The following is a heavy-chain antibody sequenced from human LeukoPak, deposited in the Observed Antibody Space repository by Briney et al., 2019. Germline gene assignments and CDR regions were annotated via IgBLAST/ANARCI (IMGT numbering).Heavy chain of an antibody. CDR2: IYYSGST. J-gene: IGHJ5*02. Sequence: PSETLSLTCTVSGGSISSYYWSWIRQPPGKGLEWIGYIYYSGSTNYNPSLKSRVTISVDTSKNQFSLKLSSVTAADTAVYYCAREAMIRTTPVNWFDPWGQGTLVTVSS. V-gene: IGHV4-59*12. D-gene: IGHD2-15*01. CDR1: GGSISSYY. CDR3: AREAMIRTTPVNWFDP.